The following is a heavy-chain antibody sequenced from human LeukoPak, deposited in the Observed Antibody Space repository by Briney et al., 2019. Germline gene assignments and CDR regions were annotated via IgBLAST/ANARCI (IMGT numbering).Heavy chain of an antibody. CDR1: GGSFSGYY. V-gene: IGHV4-34*01. CDR3: ARAPLTYYYDSSGYSYYMDV. CDR2: TNHSGST. D-gene: IGHD3-22*01. J-gene: IGHJ6*03. Sequence: PSETLSLTCAVYGGSFSGYYWSWIRQPPGKGLEWIGETNHSGSTNYNPSLKSRVTISVDTSKNQFSLRLSSVTAADTAVYYCARAPLTYYYDSSGYSYYMDVWGKGTTVTVSS.